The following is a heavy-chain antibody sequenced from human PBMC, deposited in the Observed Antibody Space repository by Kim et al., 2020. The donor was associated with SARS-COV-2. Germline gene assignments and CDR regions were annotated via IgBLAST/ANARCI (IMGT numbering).Heavy chain of an antibody. D-gene: IGHD3-10*01. J-gene: IGHJ6*02. CDR3: ARKSGYGSHYYYGMDV. CDR1: GYTFTSYG. V-gene: IGHV1-18*04. CDR2: ISAYNGNT. Sequence: ASVKVSCKASGYTFTSYGISWVRQAPGQGLEWMGWISAYNGNTNYAQKLQGRVTMTTDTSTSTAYMELRSLRSDDTAVYYCARKSGYGSHYYYGMDVWGQGTTVTVSS.